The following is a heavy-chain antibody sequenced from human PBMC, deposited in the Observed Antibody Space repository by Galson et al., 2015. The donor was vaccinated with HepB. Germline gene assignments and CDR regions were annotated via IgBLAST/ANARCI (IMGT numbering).Heavy chain of an antibody. CDR2: ISYDGSNK. CDR3: AKPRESIVVGSAAMDY. J-gene: IGHJ4*02. Sequence: SLRLSCAASGFTFSNDGMHWVRQAPGKGLEWVAVISYDGSNKYYADSVKGRFTISRDNSKNTQYLQMNSLRAEDTAVYYCAKPRESIVVGSAAMDYWGQGTLVTVSS. D-gene: IGHD2-2*01. CDR1: GFTFSNDG. V-gene: IGHV3-30*18.